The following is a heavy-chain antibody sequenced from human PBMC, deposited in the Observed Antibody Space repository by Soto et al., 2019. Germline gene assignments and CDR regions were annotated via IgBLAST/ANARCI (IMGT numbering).Heavy chain of an antibody. V-gene: IGHV4-59*01. CDR1: GGSISSYY. J-gene: IGHJ4*02. CDR2: IYYSGST. D-gene: IGHD3-16*01. CDR3: ARAWGRVFDY. Sequence: QVQLQESGPGLVKPSETLSLTCTVSGGSISSYYWSWIRQPPGKGLEWIGYIYYSGSTNYNPSLKSRVTISVDTSTNQFSLKVRSVTAADTAVYYCARAWGRVFDYWGQGTLVTVSS.